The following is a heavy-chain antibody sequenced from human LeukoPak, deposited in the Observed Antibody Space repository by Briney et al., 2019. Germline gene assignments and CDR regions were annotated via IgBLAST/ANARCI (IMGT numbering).Heavy chain of an antibody. V-gene: IGHV3-23*01. Sequence: GGSLRLSCVASGFTFSNYAVSWVRQAPGKGLEWVSTVSASGSTSYYAESVKGRFTISRDNSRDTLYLQMNILRAQDTAVYYCAKSRGIYCRSSTCSFDYWGQGILVTVSS. CDR3: AKSRGIYCRSSTCSFDY. J-gene: IGHJ4*02. CDR1: GFTFSNYA. CDR2: VSASGSTS. D-gene: IGHD2-2*01.